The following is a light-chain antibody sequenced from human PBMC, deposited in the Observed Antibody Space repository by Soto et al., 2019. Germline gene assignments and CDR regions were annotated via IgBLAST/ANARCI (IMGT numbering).Light chain of an antibody. V-gene: IGKV1-5*01. J-gene: IGKJ1*01. CDR2: DAS. CDR3: QRYNAFSQT. CDR1: QSINSW. Sequence: DIQMTQSPSTLSASVGDRVTITCRASQSINSWVAWYQQKPGKAPKVLISDASTLESGVPSRFSGSGSGTEFTLTIGGLQPDDFVTYYCQRYNAFSQTFGQGTKV.